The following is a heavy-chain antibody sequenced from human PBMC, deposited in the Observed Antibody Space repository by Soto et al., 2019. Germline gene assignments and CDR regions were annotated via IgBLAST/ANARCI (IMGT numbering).Heavy chain of an antibody. V-gene: IGHV3-23*01. Sequence: EVQLLESGGGLVHPGGSLRLSCAASGFTFSYFAMSWVRQAPGKGLEWVSAISASGGNTYYADSVKGRFTISRDNSKNTLYLQMNSLGDEDTAVYYCAKDLGGSGWSTFDNWGQGTLVTVSS. CDR3: AKDLGGSGWSTFDN. D-gene: IGHD6-19*01. CDR1: GFTFSYFA. CDR2: ISASGGNT. J-gene: IGHJ4*02.